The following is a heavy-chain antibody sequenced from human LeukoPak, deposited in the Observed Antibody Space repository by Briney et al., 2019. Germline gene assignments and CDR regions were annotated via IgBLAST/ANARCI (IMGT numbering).Heavy chain of an antibody. V-gene: IGHV1-8*01. CDR1: GYTFTSYD. CDR2: MNPNSGNT. J-gene: IGHJ6*03. Sequence: GASVKVSCKASGYTFTSYDINWVRQATGQGLEWMGWMNPNSGNTGYAQKFQGRVAMTRNTSISTAYMELSSLRSEDTAVYYCARTYYYGSGTYWYSYYYMDVWGGGTTVTVS. CDR3: ARTYYYGSGTYWYSYYYMDV. D-gene: IGHD3-10*01.